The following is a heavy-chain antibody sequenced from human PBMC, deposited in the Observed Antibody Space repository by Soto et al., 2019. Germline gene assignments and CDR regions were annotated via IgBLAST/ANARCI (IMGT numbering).Heavy chain of an antibody. V-gene: IGHV3-48*01. D-gene: IGHD2-2*01. J-gene: IGHJ4*02. CDR3: AWYILVVPAAADSDY. Sequence: GGSLRLSCAASGFTFSSYSMNWVRQAPGKGLEWVSYISSSSSTIYYADSVKGRFTISRDNAKNSLYLQVNSLRAEDTAVYYCAWYILVVPAAADSDYWGQGTLVTVSS. CDR1: GFTFSSYS. CDR2: ISSSSSTI.